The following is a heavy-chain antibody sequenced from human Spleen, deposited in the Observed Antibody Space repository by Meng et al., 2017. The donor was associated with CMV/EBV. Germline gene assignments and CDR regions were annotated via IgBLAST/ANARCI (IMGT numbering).Heavy chain of an antibody. Sequence: CKASGYTFTSYGISWVRQAPGQGLEWMGWISAYNGNTNYAQKLQGRVTMTTDTSTSTAYMELRSLRSDDTAVYYCARVEYYGSENFDYWGQGTLVPSPQ. CDR1: GYTFTSYG. V-gene: IGHV1-18*01. J-gene: IGHJ4*02. CDR2: ISAYNGNT. CDR3: ARVEYYGSENFDY. D-gene: IGHD3-10*01.